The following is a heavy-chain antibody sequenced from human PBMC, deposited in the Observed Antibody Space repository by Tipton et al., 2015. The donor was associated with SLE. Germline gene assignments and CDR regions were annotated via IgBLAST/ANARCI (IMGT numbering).Heavy chain of an antibody. D-gene: IGHD6-19*01. CDR2: INHSGGT. V-gene: IGHV4-59*11. J-gene: IGHJ1*01. CDR1: GGSISSHY. CDR3: ARAIAVAGTFAEYFQH. Sequence: TLSLTCTVPGGSISSHYWRWIRQPPGKGLGWIGEINHSGGTNYNPSLKSRVTISVDTSKNQFSLKLSSVTAADTAVYYCARAIAVAGTFAEYFQHWGQGTLVTVSS.